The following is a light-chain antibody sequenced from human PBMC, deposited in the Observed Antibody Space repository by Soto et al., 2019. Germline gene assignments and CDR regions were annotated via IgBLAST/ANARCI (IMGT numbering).Light chain of an antibody. V-gene: IGKV3-20*01. J-gene: IGKJ1*01. CDR3: QQYGSSPWT. CDR1: QSVRSSY. Sequence: EIVLAQSPGTLSLSPGERATLSCRASQSVRSSYLAWYQQRPGQAHRLLIYGASSRANGIPDRFSGSGSGTDFTLTISRLEPEDSAVYYCQQYGSSPWTFGEGTKVEI. CDR2: GAS.